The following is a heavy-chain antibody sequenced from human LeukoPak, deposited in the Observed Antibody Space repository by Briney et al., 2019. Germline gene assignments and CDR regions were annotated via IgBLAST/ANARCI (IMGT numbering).Heavy chain of an antibody. CDR1: GGSISSGGYY. J-gene: IGHJ4*02. D-gene: IGHD3-16*02. CDR2: IYHSGST. Sequence: SETLSLTCTVSGGSISSGGYYWSWIRQPPGKGLEWIGYIYHSGSTYYNPSLKSRVTLSVDTSKNQFSLKLSSVTAADTAVYYCARSITFGGLIDYWGQGTLVAVSS. CDR3: ARSITFGGLIDY. V-gene: IGHV4-30-2*02.